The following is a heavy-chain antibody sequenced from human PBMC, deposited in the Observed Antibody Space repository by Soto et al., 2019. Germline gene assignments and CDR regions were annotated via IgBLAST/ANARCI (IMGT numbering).Heavy chain of an antibody. D-gene: IGHD4-17*01. CDR1: GGSISSSY. CDR3: ARTTAVPNTLRSRYFFDY. Sequence: PSETLSLTCSVSGGSISSSYWNWIRQPAGKGLEWIGRFYTTGRASYNPSLKGRLTLSGDTSKNQFSLRLSSVTTADTALYYCARTTAVPNTLRSRYFFDYWGQGTLVTVSS. J-gene: IGHJ4*02. CDR2: FYTTGRA. V-gene: IGHV4-4*07.